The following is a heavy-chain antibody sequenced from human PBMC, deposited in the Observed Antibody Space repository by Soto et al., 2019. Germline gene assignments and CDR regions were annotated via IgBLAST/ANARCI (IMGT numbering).Heavy chain of an antibody. V-gene: IGHV4-31*03. CDR3: AREVSVNGVLDC. Sequence: PSETLSLTCNVAGASINSVGHYWTWIRQHPGKGLEWMGYIYYNGNTYYNPSLKSRLTISLDTSKGQFSLTLTSVTAADTALYFGAREVSVNGVLDCWGQGSLVTVSS. J-gene: IGHJ4*02. D-gene: IGHD2-8*01. CDR1: GASINSVGHY. CDR2: IYYNGNT.